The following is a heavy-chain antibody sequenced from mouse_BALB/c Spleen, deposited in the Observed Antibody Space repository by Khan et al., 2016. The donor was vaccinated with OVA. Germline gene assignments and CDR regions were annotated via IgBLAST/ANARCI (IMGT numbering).Heavy chain of an antibody. V-gene: IGHV3-2*02. CDR1: GYSITSGYG. D-gene: IGHD1-2*01. CDR2: ISYSGST. CDR3: ARTARIKY. J-gene: IGHJ2*01. Sequence: EVQLVESGPGLVKPSQSLSLTCTVTGYSITSGYGWNWIRQFPGNKLEWMGYISYSGSTNYKPSLKSRISITRDTSKNQFFLQLNSGTTEDTATYYCARTARIKYWGQGTTLTVSS.